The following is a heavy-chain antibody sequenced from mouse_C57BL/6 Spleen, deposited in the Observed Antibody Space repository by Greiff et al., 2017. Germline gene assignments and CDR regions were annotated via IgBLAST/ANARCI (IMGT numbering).Heavy chain of an antibody. CDR1: GYTFTSYT. CDR3: ARSLGNYVYIDY. Sequence: QVQLQQSGAELARPGASVKMSCKASGYTFTSYTMHWVKQRPGQGLEWIGYINPSSGYTKYNQKFKDKATLTADKSSSTAYMQLSSLTSEDSAVYYCARSLGNYVYIDYWGQGTTLTVSS. CDR2: INPSSGYT. J-gene: IGHJ2*01. D-gene: IGHD2-1*01. V-gene: IGHV1-4*01.